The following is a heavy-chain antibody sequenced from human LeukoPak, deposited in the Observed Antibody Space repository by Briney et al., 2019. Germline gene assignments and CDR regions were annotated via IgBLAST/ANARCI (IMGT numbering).Heavy chain of an antibody. Sequence: PVGSLRLSCAASGFSFSSYAMSWVRQAPGKGLEWVSAISGSGGSTYYADSVKGRFTISRDNAKNSLYLQMNSLRAEDTAVYYCARVSYYYGMDVWGQGTTVTVSS. CDR3: ARVSYYYGMDV. V-gene: IGHV3-23*01. CDR1: GFSFSSYA. CDR2: ISGSGGST. J-gene: IGHJ6*02.